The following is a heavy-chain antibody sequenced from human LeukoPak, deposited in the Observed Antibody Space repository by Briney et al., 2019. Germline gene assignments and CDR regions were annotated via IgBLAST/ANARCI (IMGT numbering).Heavy chain of an antibody. CDR3: ARAGSSWSLPFDY. CDR2: IYYSGGT. V-gene: IGHV4-61*08. CDR1: GGSISSGGYS. J-gene: IGHJ4*02. Sequence: SETLSLTCAVSGGSISSGGYSWSWIRQPPGKGLEWIGYIYYSGGTNYSPSLKSRVTISVDTSKNQFSLKLSSVTAADTAVYYCARAGSSWSLPFDYWGQGTLVTVSS. D-gene: IGHD6-13*01.